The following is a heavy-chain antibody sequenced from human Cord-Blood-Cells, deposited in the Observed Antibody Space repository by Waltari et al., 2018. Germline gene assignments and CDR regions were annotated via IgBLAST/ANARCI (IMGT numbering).Heavy chain of an antibody. Sequence: QVQLVQSGAEVKKPGASVKVSCKASGYTFTGYYMHWVRKASGQGLEWMGWINPNSGGTNYAQKFQGRVTMTRDTSISTAYMELSRLRSDDTAVYYCARDQSYDFWSGYYTGFDYWGQGPWSPSPQ. CDR3: ARDQSYDFWSGYYTGFDY. CDR1: GYTFTGYY. D-gene: IGHD3-3*01. J-gene: IGHJ4*02. CDR2: INPNSGGT. V-gene: IGHV1-2*02.